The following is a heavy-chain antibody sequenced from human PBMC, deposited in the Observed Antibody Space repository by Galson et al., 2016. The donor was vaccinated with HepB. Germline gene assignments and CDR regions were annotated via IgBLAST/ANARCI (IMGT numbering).Heavy chain of an antibody. V-gene: IGHV3-30*18. CDR2: DSMDGRRK. CDR1: GFTFSNCG. CDR3: AKRHEYCPAVGCSVDY. D-gene: IGHD2/OR15-2a*01. Sequence: SLRLSCAASGFTFSNCGMHWVRQAPGKGLEWVAADSMDGRRKFYADSVKGRFTISRDNSNNMLFLQMSSLRTDDTAIYYCAKRHEYCPAVGCSVDYWGQGTLVSVSS. J-gene: IGHJ4*02.